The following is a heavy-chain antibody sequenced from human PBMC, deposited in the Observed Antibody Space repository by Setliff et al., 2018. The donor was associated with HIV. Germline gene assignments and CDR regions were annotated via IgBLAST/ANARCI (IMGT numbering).Heavy chain of an antibody. CDR1: GYTFTGYF. J-gene: IGHJ6*03. V-gene: IGHV1-2*06. Sequence: ASVKVSCKASGYTFTGYFIHWVRQAPGQGLEWMGRINPNSGGTNYPQKFQGRVTMTRDTSISTVYMELSRLRSDDTAVYYCARDGQQLVSYYYYYYMDVWGKGTTVTVSS. CDR2: INPNSGGT. D-gene: IGHD6-13*01. CDR3: ARDGQQLVSYYYYYYMDV.